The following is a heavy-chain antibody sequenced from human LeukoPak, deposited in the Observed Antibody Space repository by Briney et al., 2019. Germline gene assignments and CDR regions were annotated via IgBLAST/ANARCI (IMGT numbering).Heavy chain of an antibody. CDR3: ARCLGGRCDYFDY. D-gene: IGHD3-16*01. CDR1: GDSISSGDYY. CDR2: ISTSGST. Sequence: SQTLSLTCTVSGDSISSGDYYWSWIRQPAGKGLEWIGRISTSGSTNYNPSLKSRVTISVDTSNNQFSLRLSSVTATDTAVYYCARCLGGRCDYFDYWGQGTLVTVSS. J-gene: IGHJ4*02. V-gene: IGHV4-61*02.